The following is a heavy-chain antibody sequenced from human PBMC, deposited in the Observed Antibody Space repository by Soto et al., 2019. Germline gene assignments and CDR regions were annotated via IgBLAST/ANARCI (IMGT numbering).Heavy chain of an antibody. CDR1: GFTFSSYA. V-gene: IGHV3-23*01. D-gene: IGHD6-19*01. Sequence: EVQLLESGGGLVQPGGSLRLSCAASGFTFSSYAMSWVRQAPGKGLEWVSAISGSGGTTYYADSVKGRFTISRDNSKKALYLHMNSLRAEDTAVYYCAKTANGWFSAFDICGQGTRVTVSS. J-gene: IGHJ3*02. CDR2: ISGSGGTT. CDR3: AKTANGWFSAFDI.